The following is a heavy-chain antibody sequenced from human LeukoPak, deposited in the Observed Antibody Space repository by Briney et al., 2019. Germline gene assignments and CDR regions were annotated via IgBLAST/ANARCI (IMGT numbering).Heavy chain of an antibody. D-gene: IGHD6-19*01. CDR2: ISAYNGNT. CDR3: ARGGEKKPGIAVAGTFYY. J-gene: IGHJ4*02. CDR1: GYTFTSYG. Sequence: GASVKVSCKASGYTFTSYGISWVRQAPGQGLEWMGWISAYNGNTNYAQKLQGRVTMTTDTSTSTAYMELRSLRSDDTAVYYCARGGEKKPGIAVAGTFYYWGQGTLVTVSS. V-gene: IGHV1-18*01.